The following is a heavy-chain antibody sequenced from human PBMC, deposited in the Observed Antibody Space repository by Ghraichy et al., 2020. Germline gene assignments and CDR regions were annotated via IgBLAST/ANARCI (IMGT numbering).Heavy chain of an antibody. V-gene: IGHV3-23*01. CDR1: GFTFSSYA. CDR3: AKAEATMIVVVIAGFDY. D-gene: IGHD3-22*01. CDR2: ISGSGGST. Sequence: LSLTCAASGFTFSSYAMSWVRQAPGKGLEWVSAISGSGGSTYYADSVKGRFTISRDNSKNTLYLQMNSLRAEDTAVYYCAKAEATMIVVVIAGFDYWGQGTLVTVSS. J-gene: IGHJ4*02.